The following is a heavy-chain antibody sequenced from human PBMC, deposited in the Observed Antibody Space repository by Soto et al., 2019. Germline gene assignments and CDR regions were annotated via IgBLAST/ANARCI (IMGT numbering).Heavy chain of an antibody. CDR2: IYYSGST. CDR1: GGSISSYY. D-gene: IGHD3-10*01. Sequence: PSETLSLTCTVSGGSISSYYWSWIRQPPGKGLEWIGYIYYSGSTNYNPSLKSRVTISVDTSKNQFSLKLSSVTAADTAVYYCARGGGFGELFDYWGQGTLVTVSS. J-gene: IGHJ4*02. V-gene: IGHV4-59*08. CDR3: ARGGGFGELFDY.